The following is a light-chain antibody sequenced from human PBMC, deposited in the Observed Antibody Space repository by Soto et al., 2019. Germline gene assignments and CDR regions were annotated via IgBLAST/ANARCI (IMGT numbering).Light chain of an antibody. CDR1: QGIVNY. J-gene: IGKJ4*02. V-gene: IGKV1-33*01. Sequence: DIQMTQTPASLSASVGDRVTITCQASQGIVNYLNWYQQKPGKAPKLLIYDASVLEGGVPSRFSGSGSGTDFTFTISSVQPEDIVTYYCQQYDNLPLTFGGGTKVDIK. CDR3: QQYDNLPLT. CDR2: DAS.